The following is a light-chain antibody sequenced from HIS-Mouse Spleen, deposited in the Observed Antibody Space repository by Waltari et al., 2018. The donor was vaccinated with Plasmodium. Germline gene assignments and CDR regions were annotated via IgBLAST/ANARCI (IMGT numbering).Light chain of an antibody. Sequence: SYELTQPPSVSVSPGQTARITFSGDALPKKCVYWYQQQSGQAPVLVIYEDSKRPTGIPVRFSGSSSGTMATLTISGAQVEDEADYYCYSTDSSGNHRVFGGGTKRTVL. J-gene: IGLJ3*02. CDR2: EDS. CDR1: ALPKKC. CDR3: YSTDSSGNHRV. V-gene: IGLV3-10*01.